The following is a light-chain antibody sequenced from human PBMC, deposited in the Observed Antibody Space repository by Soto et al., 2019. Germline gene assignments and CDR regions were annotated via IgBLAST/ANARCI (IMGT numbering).Light chain of an antibody. J-gene: IGKJ2*01. Sequence: EIWLTQSPATLSVSPGERATLSCRASQSLSSNLAWYQQKPGQAPRLLIYGASTRATGIPARFSGSGSGTDFTLTISSLQSEDFAVYYCQHYNNWPPMYTFGQGTKLEIK. CDR2: GAS. V-gene: IGKV3-15*01. CDR3: QHYNNWPPMYT. CDR1: QSLSSN.